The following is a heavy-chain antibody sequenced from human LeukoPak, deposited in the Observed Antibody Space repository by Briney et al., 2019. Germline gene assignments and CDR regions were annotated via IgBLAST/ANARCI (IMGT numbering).Heavy chain of an antibody. CDR3: ARVPAYSSSAILDFFHY. J-gene: IGHJ4*02. CDR1: GYTFTGYY. CDR2: IDPNSGGT. Sequence: ASVKVSCKASGYTFTGYYIHWVRQAPGQGLEWMGWIDPNSGGTNYAQKFQDRVTMTGDPSISTAYMEVRGLRSDGTAVFYCARVPAYSSSAILDFFHYWGQGTLVTVSS. D-gene: IGHD6-6*01. V-gene: IGHV1-2*02.